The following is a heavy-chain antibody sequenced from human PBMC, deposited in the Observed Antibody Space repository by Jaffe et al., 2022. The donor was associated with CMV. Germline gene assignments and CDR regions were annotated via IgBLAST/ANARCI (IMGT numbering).Heavy chain of an antibody. J-gene: IGHJ5*02. Sequence: QVQLVESGGGLVKPGGSLRLSCAASGFTFSDYYMSWIRQAPGKGLEWVSYISSSSSYTNYADSVKGRFTISRDNARNSLYLQMNSLRAEDTAVYYCVRRKLGSGSYYISWGQGTLVTVSS. V-gene: IGHV3-11*06. CDR2: ISSSSSYT. CDR1: GFTFSDYY. D-gene: IGHD3-10*01. CDR3: VRRKLGSGSYYIS.